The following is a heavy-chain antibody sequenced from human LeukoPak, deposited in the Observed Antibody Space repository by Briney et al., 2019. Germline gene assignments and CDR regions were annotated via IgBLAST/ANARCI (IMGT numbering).Heavy chain of an antibody. CDR3: ASSGIALPRGDYYGMDV. CDR1: GYSFTSYW. Sequence: GESLKISCKGSGYSFTSYWIGWVRQMPGKGLEWMGIIYPGDSDTRYSPSFQGQVTISADKSISTAYLQWSSLKASDTAMYYCASSGIALPRGDYYGMDVWGQGTTVTVSS. V-gene: IGHV5-51*01. CDR2: IYPGDSDT. D-gene: IGHD3-10*01. J-gene: IGHJ6*02.